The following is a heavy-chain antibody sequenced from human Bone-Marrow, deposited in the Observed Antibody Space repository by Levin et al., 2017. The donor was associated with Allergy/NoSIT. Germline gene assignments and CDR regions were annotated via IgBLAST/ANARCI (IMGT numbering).Heavy chain of an antibody. CDR1: GLSVATSGVG. D-gene: IGHD5-12*01. Sequence: GSGPTLVKPTQTLTLTCTCSGLSVATSGVGVGWIRQSPGKAPEWLALIYWDNDKRYNPSLKRRLTITKDDSENEVVRTMTNMDPSDTGTYFCANRWPTEDWFDPWGQGTLVTVSS. J-gene: IGHJ5*02. CDR2: IYWDNDK. CDR3: ANRWPTEDWFDP. V-gene: IGHV2-5*02.